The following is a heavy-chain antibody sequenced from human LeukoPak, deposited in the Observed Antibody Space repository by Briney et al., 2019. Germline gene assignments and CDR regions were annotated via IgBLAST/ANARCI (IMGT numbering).Heavy chain of an antibody. Sequence: SVKVSCKASGGTFSSYAISWVRQAPGQGLEWMGRIIPILGIANYAQKFQGRVTITADKSTSTAYMELSSLRSEDTAVYYCARLAIGVVEYYFDYWGQGTLVTVSS. CDR2: IIPILGIA. CDR1: GGTFSSYA. CDR3: ARLAIGVVEYYFDY. D-gene: IGHD3-3*01. V-gene: IGHV1-69*04. J-gene: IGHJ4*02.